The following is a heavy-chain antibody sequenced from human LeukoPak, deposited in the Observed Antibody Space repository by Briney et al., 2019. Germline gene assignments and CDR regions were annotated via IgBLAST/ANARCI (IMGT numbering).Heavy chain of an antibody. V-gene: IGHV3-23*01. CDR2: FSATDGSA. Sequence: PGGSLRLSCAASGFTFSSYAMTWVRQAPGKGLEWVSAFSATDGSAQYAESVKGRFTISRDNSKNRLYLQMNSLRAEDTAVYYCAEARIAAAGTGAFDVWGQGTMVTVSS. D-gene: IGHD6-13*01. CDR3: AEARIAAAGTGAFDV. CDR1: GFTFSSYA. J-gene: IGHJ3*01.